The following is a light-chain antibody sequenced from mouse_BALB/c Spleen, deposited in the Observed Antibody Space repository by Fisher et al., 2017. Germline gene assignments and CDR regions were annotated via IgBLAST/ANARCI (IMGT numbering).Light chain of an antibody. CDR2: LTS. Sequence: IVLTQSPAIMSASPGEKVTITCSASSSVSYMHWFQQKPRSSPKPWIYLTSNLASGVPVRFSGSGSGTSYSLTISRMEAEDAATYYCQQYSGYPLITFGAGTKLELK. V-gene: IGKV4-68*01. CDR1: SSVSY. CDR3: QQYSGYPLIT. J-gene: IGKJ5*01.